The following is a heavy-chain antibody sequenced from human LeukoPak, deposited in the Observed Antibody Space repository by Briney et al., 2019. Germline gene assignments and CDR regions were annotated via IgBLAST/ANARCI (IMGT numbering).Heavy chain of an antibody. CDR1: GYTFTGYY. J-gene: IGHJ6*03. V-gene: IGHV1-8*02. CDR2: MNPNSGNT. Sequence: ASVKVSCKASGYTFTGYYMHWVRQATGQGLEWMGWMNPNSGNTGYAQKFQGRVTMTRNTSISTAYMELSSLRSEDTAVYYCARGRRVIGVPAAAIYYYYYYMDVWGKGTTVTISS. CDR3: ARGRRVIGVPAAAIYYYYYYMDV. D-gene: IGHD2-2*01.